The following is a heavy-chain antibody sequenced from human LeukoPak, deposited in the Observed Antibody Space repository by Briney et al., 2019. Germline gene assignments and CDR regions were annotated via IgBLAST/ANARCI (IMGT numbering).Heavy chain of an antibody. CDR3: AKGGKWDVTPFDY. D-gene: IGHD1-26*01. CDR2: ISGGGGST. Sequence: PGGSLRLSCTASGFTFSNYCMNWVRQAPGKGLEWVSTISGGGGSTYYADSVKGRFTISRDNSKNTLYLQVNSLRAEDTAVYYCAKGGKWDVTPFDYWGQGTLVTVSS. J-gene: IGHJ4*02. V-gene: IGHV3-23*01. CDR1: GFTFSNYC.